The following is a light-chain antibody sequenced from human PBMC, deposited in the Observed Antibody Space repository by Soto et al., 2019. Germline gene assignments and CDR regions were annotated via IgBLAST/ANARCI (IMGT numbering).Light chain of an antibody. J-gene: IGKJ1*01. CDR3: HQYHNWPRT. Sequence: EIVLTQSPATLSVSPGERATLSCRASQGVFSNLAWDQQKPGQAPRLLIYGASTRASAIPARFSGRGSGTDFTLTISRLQSEDFAVYFCHQYHNWPRTFGQGTKVDVK. CDR1: QGVFSN. CDR2: GAS. V-gene: IGKV3D-15*01.